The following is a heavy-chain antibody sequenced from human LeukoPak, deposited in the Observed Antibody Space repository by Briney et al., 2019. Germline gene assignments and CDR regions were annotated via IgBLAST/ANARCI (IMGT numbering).Heavy chain of an antibody. V-gene: IGHV4-61*02. CDR3: ARAFRTGTFDY. D-gene: IGHD1-1*01. CDR1: GGSISSGSYY. Sequence: PSETLSLTCTVSGGSISSGSYYWSWIRQPAGKGLEWIGRIYTSGSTNYNPSLKSRVTISVDTSKNQFSLKLSSVTAADTAVYYCARAFRTGTFDYWGQGTLVTVSS. CDR2: IYTSGST. J-gene: IGHJ4*02.